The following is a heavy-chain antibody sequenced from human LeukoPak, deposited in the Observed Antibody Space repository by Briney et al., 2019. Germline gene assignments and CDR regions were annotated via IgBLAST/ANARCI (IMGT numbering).Heavy chain of an antibody. CDR1: GFTFRSYA. CDR3: AKGLAVAGHFDY. CDR2: ITSNGDNT. D-gene: IGHD6-19*01. Sequence: GGSLRLSCAASGFTFRSYAMSWVRQAPGEGLEWVSAITSNGDNTYYADSVKGRFTISRDNSRNTLYLQMNSLRAEDTAVYYCAKGLAVAGHFDYWGQGTLVTVSS. V-gene: IGHV3-23*01. J-gene: IGHJ4*02.